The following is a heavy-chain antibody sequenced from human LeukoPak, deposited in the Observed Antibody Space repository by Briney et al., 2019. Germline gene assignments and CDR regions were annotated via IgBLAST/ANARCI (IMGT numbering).Heavy chain of an antibody. Sequence: ASVKVSFKASGGTFSSYAISWVRQATGQGLEWMGWMNPNSGNTGYAQRFQGRVTMTRNTSISTAYMELSSLRSEDTAVYYCARGPMSVVPEWGQGTLVTVSS. V-gene: IGHV1-8*02. CDR2: MNPNSGNT. CDR3: ARGPMSVVPE. J-gene: IGHJ4*02. CDR1: GGTFSSYA. D-gene: IGHD2-2*01.